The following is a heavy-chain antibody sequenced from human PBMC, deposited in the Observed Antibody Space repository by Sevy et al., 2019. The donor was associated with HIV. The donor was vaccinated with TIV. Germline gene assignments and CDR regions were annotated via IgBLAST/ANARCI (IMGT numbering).Heavy chain of an antibody. J-gene: IGHJ4*02. D-gene: IGHD6-19*01. CDR1: GFTFSRFG. V-gene: IGHV3-30*03. Sequence: GGSLRLSCAASGFTFSRFGIHWVRQAPGKGLEWVALISYDGIIKYYADSVKGRLTISRDNSKNTLSLQMNSLRVEDTAVYYCAREGGYTSAWSPGNHWGQGTLVTVSS. CDR3: AREGGYTSAWSPGNH. CDR2: ISYDGIIK.